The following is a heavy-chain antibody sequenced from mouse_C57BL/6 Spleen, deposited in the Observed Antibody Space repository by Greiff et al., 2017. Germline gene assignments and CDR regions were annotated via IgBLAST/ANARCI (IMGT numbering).Heavy chain of an antibody. D-gene: IGHD1-1*01. CDR2: IDPSDSYT. V-gene: IGHV1-50*01. Sequence: QVQLQQPGAELVKPGASVKLSCKASGYTFTSYWMQWVKQRPGQGLEWIGEIDPSDSYTNYNQKFQGKATLTVDTSSSTAYMQLSSLTSEDSAVYYCARQGTVELYYFDYWGQGTTLTVSS. J-gene: IGHJ2*01. CDR1: GYTFTSYW. CDR3: ARQGTVELYYFDY.